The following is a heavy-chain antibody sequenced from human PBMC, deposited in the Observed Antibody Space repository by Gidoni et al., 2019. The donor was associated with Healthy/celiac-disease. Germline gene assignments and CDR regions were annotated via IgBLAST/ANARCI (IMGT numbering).Heavy chain of an antibody. V-gene: IGHV3-33*01. D-gene: IGHD3-16*01. CDR3: ARDPSDYVLDYYYGMDV. CDR2: IWYDGSNK. CDR1: GLTFSSYC. J-gene: IGHJ6*02. Sequence: QVQLVASGGGVVQPGRSLRLSCAASGLTFSSYCMHWVRQAPGKGLEWVAVIWYDGSNKYYADSVKGRFTISRDNSKNTLYLQMNSLRAEDTAVYYCARDPSDYVLDYYYGMDVWGQGTTVTVSS.